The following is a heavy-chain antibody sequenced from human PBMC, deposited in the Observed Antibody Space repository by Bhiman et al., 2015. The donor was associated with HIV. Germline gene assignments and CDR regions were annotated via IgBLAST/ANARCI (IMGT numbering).Heavy chain of an antibody. CDR3: ARAEFYGSERIRYYYMDV. D-gene: IGHD3-10*01. Sequence: EVQLVESGGGLVQPGGSLRLSCAASGFTFSSYEMNWVRQAPGKGLEWVSSISSRSKYIYYADSVKGRFTIYRDNAKNSLYLQMNSLRAEDTAVYYCARAEFYGSERIRYYYMDVWGKGTTVTVSS. V-gene: IGHV3-48*03. CDR1: GFTFSSYE. J-gene: IGHJ6*03. CDR2: ISSRSKYI.